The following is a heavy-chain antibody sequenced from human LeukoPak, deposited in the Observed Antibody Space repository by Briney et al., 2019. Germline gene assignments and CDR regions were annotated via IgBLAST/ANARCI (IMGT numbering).Heavy chain of an antibody. D-gene: IGHD3-3*02. V-gene: IGHV1-18*04. J-gene: IGHJ5*02. CDR1: GYTFTNYY. CDR2: ISAYNGNT. CDR3: ARRRGHSNWFDP. Sequence: ASVKVSCKASGYTFTNYYMHWVRQAPGQGLEWMGWISAYNGNTNYAQKLQGRVTMTTDTSTSTAYMELRSLRSDDTAVYYCARRRGHSNWFDPWGQGTLVTVSS.